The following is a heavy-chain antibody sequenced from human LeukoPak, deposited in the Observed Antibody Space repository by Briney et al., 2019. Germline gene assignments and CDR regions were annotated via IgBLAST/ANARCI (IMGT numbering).Heavy chain of an antibody. CDR1: GFTFSSYS. CDR3: ARVDGQRLTGYRGFDR. CDR2: ISSSSSYI. Sequence: PGGSLRLSCAASGFTFSSYSMNWLRQAPGKGLEWVSSISSSSSYIYYADSVKRLFTLSRDYAKNSLYLHMNSLSAEDTCIYYFARVDGQRLTGYRGFDRWGQG. J-gene: IGHJ5*02. D-gene: IGHD3-9*01. V-gene: IGHV3-21*04.